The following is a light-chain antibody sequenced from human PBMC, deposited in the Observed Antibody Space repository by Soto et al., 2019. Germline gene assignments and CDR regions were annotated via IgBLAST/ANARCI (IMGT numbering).Light chain of an antibody. CDR3: ATWDYDLSGVV. CDR2: SNN. Sequence: QSVLTQPPSASGTPGQRVSISCSGGSSNIGSTAVDWYYQVPGTAPQLLIYSNNERPSGVSDRFSGSKSGTSASLAISRLQAEDEGDYFWATWDYDLSGVVFGGGTKVTVL. CDR1: SSNIGSTA. J-gene: IGLJ2*01. V-gene: IGLV1-44*01.